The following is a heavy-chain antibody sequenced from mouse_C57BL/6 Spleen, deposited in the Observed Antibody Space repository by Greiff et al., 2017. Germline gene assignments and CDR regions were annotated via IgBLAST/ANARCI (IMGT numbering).Heavy chain of an antibody. CDR3: ARGFDDGDFFDY. V-gene: IGHV1-80*01. D-gene: IGHD2-3*01. Sequence: QVQLKESGAELVKPGASVKISCKASGYAFSSYWMNWVKQRPGKGLEWIGQIYPGDGDTNYNGKFKGKATLTADKSSSTAYMQLSSLTSEDSAVYFCARGFDDGDFFDYWGQGTTLTVSS. J-gene: IGHJ2*01. CDR2: IYPGDGDT. CDR1: GYAFSSYW.